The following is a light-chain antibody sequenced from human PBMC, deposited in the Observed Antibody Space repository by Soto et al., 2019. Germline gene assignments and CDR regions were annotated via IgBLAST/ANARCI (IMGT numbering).Light chain of an antibody. CDR1: QSLLNSGGKTY. J-gene: IGKJ1*01. CDR2: EVS. V-gene: IGKV2D-29*01. Sequence: DIVMTQTPLSLSVTPGQPASISRKSSQSLLNSGGKTYFYWYLQKPGQPPQLLIYEVSSRFSGVPDRVSGSGSGTDFTLKISRVKAEEVRFYDCLQTTQFPWTFGQGTKVDIK. CDR3: LQTTQFPWT.